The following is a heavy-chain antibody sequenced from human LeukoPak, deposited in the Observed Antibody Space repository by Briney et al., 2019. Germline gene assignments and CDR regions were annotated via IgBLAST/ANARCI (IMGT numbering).Heavy chain of an antibody. J-gene: IGHJ4*02. Sequence: GRSLRLSCAASGFTFSSYGMHRVRQAPGKGLEWVAVIWYDGSNKYYADSVKGRFTISRDNSKNTLYLQMNSLRAEDTAVYYCARNHPEAETVIVRRHAYYFDNWGQGTLVTVSS. CDR2: IWYDGSNK. CDR1: GFTFSSYG. V-gene: IGHV3-33*01. CDR3: ARNHPEAETVIVRRHAYYFDN. D-gene: IGHD3-22*01.